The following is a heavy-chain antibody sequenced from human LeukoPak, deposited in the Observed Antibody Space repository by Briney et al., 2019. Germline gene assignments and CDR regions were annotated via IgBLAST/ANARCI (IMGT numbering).Heavy chain of an antibody. Sequence: KPSETLSLTCTVSGGSISSSSYYWGWIRQPPGKGLEWIGSIYYSGSTYYNPSLKSRVTISVDTSKNQFSLKLSSVTAADTAVYYCASYAAYCGGDCYDRAFDIWGQGTMVTVSS. CDR1: GGSISSSSYY. J-gene: IGHJ3*02. V-gene: IGHV4-39*01. CDR2: IYYSGST. CDR3: ASYAAYCGGDCYDRAFDI. D-gene: IGHD2-21*02.